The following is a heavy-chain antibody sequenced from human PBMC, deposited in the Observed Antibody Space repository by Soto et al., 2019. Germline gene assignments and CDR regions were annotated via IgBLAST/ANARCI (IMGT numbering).Heavy chain of an antibody. V-gene: IGHV3-15*01. D-gene: IGHD3-10*01. CDR3: TTSITMVRGVVHDAFDI. J-gene: IGHJ3*02. CDR2: IKSKTDGGTT. Sequence: PGGSLRLSCAASGFTFSNAWMSWVRQAPGKGLEWVGRIKSKTDGGTTDYAAPVKGRFTISRDDSKNTLYLQMNSLKTEDTAVYYCTTSITMVRGVVHDAFDIWGQGTMVTVSS. CDR1: GFTFSNAW.